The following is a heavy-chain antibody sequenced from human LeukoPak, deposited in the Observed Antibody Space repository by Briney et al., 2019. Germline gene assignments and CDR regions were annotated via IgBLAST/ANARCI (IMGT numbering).Heavy chain of an antibody. D-gene: IGHD1-26*01. CDR3: AREGNSGGRFDY. CDR1: GYSISSGYY. V-gene: IGHV4-38-2*02. CDR2: IYHSGST. Sequence: PSETLSLTCAVSGYSISSGYYWGWIRQPPGKGLEWIGSIYHSGSTYYNPSLKSRVTISVDTSKNQFSLKLSSVTAADTAVYYCAREGNSGGRFDYWGQGTLVTVSS. J-gene: IGHJ4*02.